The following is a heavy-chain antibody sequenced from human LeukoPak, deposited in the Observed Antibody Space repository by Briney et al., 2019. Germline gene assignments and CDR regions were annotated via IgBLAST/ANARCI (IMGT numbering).Heavy chain of an antibody. D-gene: IGHD3-10*01. Sequence: SETLSLTCAVYGGSFSGYYWSWIRQPPGKGLEWIGEINHSGSTNYNPSLKSRVTISVDTSKNEFSLNLKSVTAADTAVYYCARAGWIITSGIDYWGQGALVTVSS. CDR3: ARAGWIITSGIDY. V-gene: IGHV4-34*01. J-gene: IGHJ4*02. CDR2: INHSGST. CDR1: GGSFSGYY.